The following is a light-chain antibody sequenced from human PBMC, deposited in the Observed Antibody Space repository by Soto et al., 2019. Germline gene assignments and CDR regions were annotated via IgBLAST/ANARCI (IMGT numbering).Light chain of an antibody. Sequence: QSVLTQPPSVSGAPGHRVTISCTGTYTNIGEGYQVHWYQQLPGAAPKLLIYYDNLRPSGVPDRISGSKSGTSASLAISGLQSDDEADYYCAAWDDSLNGRVFGTGTKVTVL. CDR2: YDN. CDR3: AAWDDSLNGRV. V-gene: IGLV1-44*01. CDR1: YTNIGEGYQ. J-gene: IGLJ1*01.